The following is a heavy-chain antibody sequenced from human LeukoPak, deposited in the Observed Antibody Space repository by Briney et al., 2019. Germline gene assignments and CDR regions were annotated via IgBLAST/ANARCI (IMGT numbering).Heavy chain of an antibody. CDR1: GYTFTGYY. J-gene: IGHJ4*02. Sequence: GASVKDSCKASGYTFTGYYMHWVRQAPGQGLAWMGWINRNSGGTNYAQKFQGRVTMTRDTSISTAYMELSRLRSDDTAVYYCARLGITGTTGGYYFDYWGQGTLVTVSS. V-gene: IGHV1-2*02. CDR3: ARLGITGTTGGYYFDY. D-gene: IGHD1-7*01. CDR2: INRNSGGT.